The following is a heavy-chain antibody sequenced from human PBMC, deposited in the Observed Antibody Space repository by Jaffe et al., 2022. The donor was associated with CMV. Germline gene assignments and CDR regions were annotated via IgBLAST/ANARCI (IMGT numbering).Heavy chain of an antibody. J-gene: IGHJ3*02. Sequence: QVHLVQSGAEVKKPGASVKVSCRASGYTFTSYGITWVRQAPGQGLEWMGWISVYNGNTDYAQKFQGRVTMTTDTSTSTVYMELRSLRSDDTAVYYCANGKRSGSYLPGSDDGFDIWGQGTMVIVSS. CDR2: ISVYNGNT. D-gene: IGHD1-26*01. CDR1: GYTFTSYG. CDR3: ANGKRSGSYLPGSDDGFDI. V-gene: IGHV1-18*01.